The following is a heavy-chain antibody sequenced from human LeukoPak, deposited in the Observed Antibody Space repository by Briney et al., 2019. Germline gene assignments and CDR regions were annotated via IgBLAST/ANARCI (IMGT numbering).Heavy chain of an antibody. CDR3: AKDMQTWPRFPDY. CDR1: GFTFSNYA. Sequence: GGSLRLSCAASGFTFSNYAMSWDRQAPGKGLEWVSAIRGRGGDTFYADSVKGRFTSSRDNPKNTLYLQINSLRAEDTAVYYCAKDMQTWPRFPDYWGQGTLVTVSS. CDR2: IRGRGGDT. J-gene: IGHJ4*02. V-gene: IGHV3-23*01. D-gene: IGHD5-12*01.